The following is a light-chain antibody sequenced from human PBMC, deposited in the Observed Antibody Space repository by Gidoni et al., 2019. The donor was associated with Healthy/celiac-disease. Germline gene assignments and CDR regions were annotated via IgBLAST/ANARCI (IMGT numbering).Light chain of an antibody. CDR3: QVWDSSSDHAV. V-gene: IGLV3-21*02. CDR1: NIGSKS. Sequence: SYVLTQPPSVSVAPGQTASITCGGNNIGSKSVHWYQQKPGQATVLVVYDVSDRPSGIPERFSGSNSGNTATLTISRGEAGDEADYYCQVWDSSSDHAVFGGGTQLTVL. CDR2: DVS. J-gene: IGLJ7*01.